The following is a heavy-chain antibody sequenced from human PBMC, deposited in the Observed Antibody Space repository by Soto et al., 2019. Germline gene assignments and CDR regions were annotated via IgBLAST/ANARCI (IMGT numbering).Heavy chain of an antibody. CDR3: AITPSIAAIPYYFDY. D-gene: IGHD6-6*01. CDR2: IYYSGST. Sequence: SETLSLTCTVSGGSVSSGSYYWSWIRQPPGKGLEWIGYIYYSGSTNYNPSLKSRVTISVDTSKNQFSLKLSSVTAADTAVYYCAITPSIAAIPYYFDYWGEGTLVTVS. V-gene: IGHV4-61*01. CDR1: GGSVSSGSYY. J-gene: IGHJ4*02.